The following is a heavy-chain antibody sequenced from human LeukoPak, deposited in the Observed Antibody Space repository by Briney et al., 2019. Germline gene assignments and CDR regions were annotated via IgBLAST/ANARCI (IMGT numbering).Heavy chain of an antibody. CDR3: ARDGAAASFFDY. J-gene: IGHJ4*02. CDR1: GFTFSSYS. Sequence: GGSLRLSCAASGFTFSSYSMNWVRQAPGKGLEWVANIKQDGSEKYYVDSVKGRFTISRDNAKNSLYLQMNSLRAEDTAVYYCARDGAAASFFDYWGQGTLVTVSS. D-gene: IGHD6-13*01. V-gene: IGHV3-7*01. CDR2: IKQDGSEK.